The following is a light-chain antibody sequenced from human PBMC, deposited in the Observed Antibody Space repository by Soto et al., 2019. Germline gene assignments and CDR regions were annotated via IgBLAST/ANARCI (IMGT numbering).Light chain of an antibody. V-gene: IGKV1-39*01. CDR3: QQTYITPPT. Sequence: DIQMTQSPSSLSASVGERVTITCRASQTISSYLNWYQQKPGKAPKLLIYAASSLQSGVPSRFNGSGSGTDFTLTITTLQPEDFATYCCQQTYITPPTFGQGTKVEIK. CDR1: QTISSY. CDR2: AAS. J-gene: IGKJ1*01.